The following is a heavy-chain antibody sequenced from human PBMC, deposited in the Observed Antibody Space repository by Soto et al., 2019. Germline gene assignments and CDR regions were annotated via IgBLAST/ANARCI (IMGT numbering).Heavy chain of an antibody. CDR3: AKSITARPFDY. CDR1: GFTFSSYA. Sequence: GGSLRLSCAASGFTFSSYAMSWVRQAPGKGLEWVSAISGSGGGTYFADSVKGRFTISRDNSKNTLYLQMNSLRAEDTAVYYCAKSITARPFDYWGQGALVTVSS. CDR2: ISGSGGGT. V-gene: IGHV3-23*01. D-gene: IGHD6-6*01. J-gene: IGHJ4*02.